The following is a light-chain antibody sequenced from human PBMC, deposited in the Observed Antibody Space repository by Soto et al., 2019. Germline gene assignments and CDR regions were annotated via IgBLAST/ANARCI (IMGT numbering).Light chain of an antibody. CDR1: QSVGSS. Sequence: EIVLTQSPGTVSFSPGERATLSCRASQSVGSSLAWYKQKPGQAPRLLIYSEYRGATGLQARFSGSGSGTDFTLTIRSMQPEDFEVYYCKKYNNWQWKFGNGNTGDIK. J-gene: IGKJ1*01. CDR3: KKYNNWQWK. CDR2: SEY. V-gene: IGKV3-15*01.